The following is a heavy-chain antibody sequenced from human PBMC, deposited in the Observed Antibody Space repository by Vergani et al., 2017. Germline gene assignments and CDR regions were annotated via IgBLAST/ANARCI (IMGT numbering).Heavy chain of an antibody. D-gene: IGHD2-2*01. CDR1: GGSISSGGYY. Sequence: QVQLQESGPGLVKPSQTLSLTCTVSGGSISSGGYYWSWIRQHPGKGLEWIGYIYYSGSTYYNPSLKSRVTISVDTAKNQFSLKLSSVTAADTAVYYCARGGVVPAAIYDWGQGTLVTVSS. J-gene: IGHJ4*02. CDR3: ARGGVVPAAIYD. V-gene: IGHV4-31*03. CDR2: IYYSGST.